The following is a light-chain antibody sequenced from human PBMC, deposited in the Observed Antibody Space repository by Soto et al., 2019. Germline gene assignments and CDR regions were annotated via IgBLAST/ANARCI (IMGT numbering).Light chain of an antibody. J-gene: IGLJ1*01. CDR3: AAWDDSLSGYV. CDR1: SPNIGSNT. CDR2: SGN. V-gene: IGLV1-44*01. Sequence: QSVLTQPPAASGTPGQRVTISCSGSSPNIGSNTVNWYQQLPGTAPKVLMLSGNQRPSGAPDRISGSKSGTSASLAISELQSEDEADYYCAAWDDSLSGYVFGTGTKV.